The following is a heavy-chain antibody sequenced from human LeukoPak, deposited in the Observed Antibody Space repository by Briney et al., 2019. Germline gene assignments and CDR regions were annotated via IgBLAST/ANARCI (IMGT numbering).Heavy chain of an antibody. CDR1: GFSFSSYW. CDR2: IKEDGSVK. V-gene: IGHV3-7*04. Sequence: GGSLRLSCAASGFSFSSYWMSWVRQAPGKGLEWVANIKEDGSVKYYVDSVKGRFTFSRDNAKNSVDLQMNSLRAEDTAVYYCARDENFQHWGQGTLVTVSS. CDR3: ARDENFQH. J-gene: IGHJ1*01.